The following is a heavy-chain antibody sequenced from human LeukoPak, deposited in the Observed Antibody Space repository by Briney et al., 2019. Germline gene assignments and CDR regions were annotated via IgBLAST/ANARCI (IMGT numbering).Heavy chain of an antibody. CDR1: EFTFSNFA. J-gene: IGHJ3*02. Sequence: GGSLRLSCAASEFTFSNFAMSWVRQAPGKGLAWVSSISGSDGSTYYADSVKGRFTISRDNSKNTLYLQMNSLRVEDTAVYYCAKSEQPGAFDIWGQGTMVTVSS. D-gene: IGHD6-13*01. V-gene: IGHV3-23*01. CDR2: ISGSDGST. CDR3: AKSEQPGAFDI.